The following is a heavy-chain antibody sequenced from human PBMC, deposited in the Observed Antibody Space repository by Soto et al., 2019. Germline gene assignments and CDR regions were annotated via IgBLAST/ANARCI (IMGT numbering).Heavy chain of an antibody. J-gene: IGHJ4*02. CDR1: GFTFDDYA. Sequence: EVQLVESGGGLVQPGRSLRLSCAASGFTFDDYAMHWVRQAPGKGLEWVSVISWNSGSIGYADSVKGRFTISRDNAKKSLYLQMNSLRDEETALYYCAKEHYDILTGYYNPGYYFDYWGQGTLVTVSS. V-gene: IGHV3-9*01. D-gene: IGHD3-9*01. CDR2: ISWNSGSI. CDR3: AKEHYDILTGYYNPGYYFDY.